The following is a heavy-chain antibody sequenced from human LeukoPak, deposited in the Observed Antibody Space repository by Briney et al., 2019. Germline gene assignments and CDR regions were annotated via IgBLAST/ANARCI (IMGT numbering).Heavy chain of an antibody. CDR1: GFTFSSYG. CDR2: IRYDGSNK. D-gene: IGHD3-10*01. Sequence: GGSLRLSCAASGFTFSSYGMHWVRQAPGKGLEWVAFIRYDGSNKYYADSVKGRFTISRDDSKNTLYLQMNSLRAEDTAVYYCTKGAYGSGSYLNYFDYWGQGTLVTVSS. J-gene: IGHJ4*02. CDR3: TKGAYGSGSYLNYFDY. V-gene: IGHV3-30*02.